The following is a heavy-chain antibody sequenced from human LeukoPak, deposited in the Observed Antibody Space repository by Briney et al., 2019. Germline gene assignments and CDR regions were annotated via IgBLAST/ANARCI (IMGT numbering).Heavy chain of an antibody. CDR1: GFTFSSYA. Sequence: PGRSLRLSCAASGFTFSSYAMHWVRQAPGKGLEWVAVISYDGSNKYYADSVKGRFTISRDNSKNTLYLQMNSLRAEDTAVYYCAKDPTHFRVWDDYDNTRLNNWGQGTLVTVSS. V-gene: IGHV3-30*04. CDR2: ISYDGSNK. D-gene: IGHD3-22*01. J-gene: IGHJ4*02. CDR3: AKDPTHFRVWDDYDNTRLNN.